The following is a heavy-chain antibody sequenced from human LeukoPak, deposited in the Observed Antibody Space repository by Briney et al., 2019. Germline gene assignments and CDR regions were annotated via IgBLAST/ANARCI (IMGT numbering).Heavy chain of an antibody. CDR2: ISGSGGST. CDR3: ARDGSYYDYVWGSYRYTPEGFDY. D-gene: IGHD3-16*02. Sequence: PGGSLRLSCAASGFTFSSYAMSWVRQAPGKGLEWVSAISGSGGSTYYADSVKGRFTISRDNSKNTLYLQMNSLRAEDTAVYYCARDGSYYDYVWGSYRYTPEGFDYWGQGTLVTVSS. V-gene: IGHV3-23*01. J-gene: IGHJ4*02. CDR1: GFTFSSYA.